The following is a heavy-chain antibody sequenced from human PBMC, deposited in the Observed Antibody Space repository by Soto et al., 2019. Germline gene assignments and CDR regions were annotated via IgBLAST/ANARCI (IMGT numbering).Heavy chain of an antibody. V-gene: IGHV3-11*01. Sequence: QVQLVESGGGLVKPGGSLRLSCAASGFTFSDYYMSWIRQAPGKGLEWVSYITSSGSTIYYADSVKGRFTISRDNAKNSMSLQMNSLRAEDTAVYYCARGLSSSWYGLDYYYDGMDVWGQGTTVTVSS. D-gene: IGHD6-13*01. J-gene: IGHJ6*02. CDR2: ITSSGSTI. CDR1: GFTFSDYY. CDR3: ARGLSSSWYGLDYYYDGMDV.